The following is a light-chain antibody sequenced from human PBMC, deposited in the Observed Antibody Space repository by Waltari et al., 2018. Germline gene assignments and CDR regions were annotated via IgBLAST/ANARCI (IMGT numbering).Light chain of an antibody. CDR2: GSS. J-gene: IGLJ3*02. V-gene: IGLV1-40*01. CDR3: QSYDTSLSVV. Sequence: SVLTQPPSVSGAPGQRVTISCTGSGSHIRAGYDVPWYQQLPRAAPKLLIYGSSTRPLGVPDRFFGSTSGTSASLAITGLQAEDEADYYCQSYDTSLSVVFGGGTKLTVL. CDR1: GSHIRAGYD.